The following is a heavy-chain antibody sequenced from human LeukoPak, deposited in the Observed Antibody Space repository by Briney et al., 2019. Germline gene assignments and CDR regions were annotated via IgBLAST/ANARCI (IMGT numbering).Heavy chain of an antibody. Sequence: SETLSLTCTVSGGSIASSNYYWGWIRQPPGKGLEWIGSIYSSGSTYYNPSLKSRVTISVDTSKNQFSLKLSSVTAADTAVYYCARVDSSGYYLGRIDYWGQGTLVTVSS. V-gene: IGHV4-39*07. CDR3: ARVDSSGYYLGRIDY. J-gene: IGHJ4*02. CDR2: IYSSGST. D-gene: IGHD3-22*01. CDR1: GGSIASSNYY.